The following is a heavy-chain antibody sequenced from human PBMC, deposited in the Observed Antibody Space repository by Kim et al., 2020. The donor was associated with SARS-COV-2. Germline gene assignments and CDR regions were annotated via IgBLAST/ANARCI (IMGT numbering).Heavy chain of an antibody. CDR3: ARHGGVGAFDI. J-gene: IGHJ3*02. Sequence: GGSLRLSCAASGFTFSSYWMHWVRQAPGKGLVWVSRINSDGSSTSYADSVKGRFTISRDNAKNTLYLQMNSLRAEDTAVYYCARHGGVGAFDIWGQGTMVTVSS. D-gene: IGHD3-16*01. CDR1: GFTFSSYW. CDR2: INSDGSST. V-gene: IGHV3-74*01.